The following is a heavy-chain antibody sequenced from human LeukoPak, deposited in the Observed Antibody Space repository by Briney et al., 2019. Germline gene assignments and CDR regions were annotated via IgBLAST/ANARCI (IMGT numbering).Heavy chain of an antibody. V-gene: IGHV3-30*18. D-gene: IGHD1-26*01. CDR2: ISFDGNTK. J-gene: IGHJ4*02. Sequence: PGGSLRLSCVASGVTVSSNYRSWVRQAPGKGLEWVAVISFDGNTKYYADSVRGRFTISRDNSKNTLYLKMNTLTAEDTAVYYCAKVGSMDGGTYQGGDYWGQGTLVTVSS. CDR3: AKVGSMDGGTYQGGDY. CDR1: GVTVSSNY.